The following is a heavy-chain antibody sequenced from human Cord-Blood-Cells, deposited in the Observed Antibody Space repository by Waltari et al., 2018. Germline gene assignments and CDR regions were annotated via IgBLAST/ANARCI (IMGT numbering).Heavy chain of an antibody. D-gene: IGHD1-26*01. CDR1: GGSFSGYY. CDR3: ATRYSGSYYAFDI. J-gene: IGHJ3*02. CDR2: TNQSGST. Sequence: QVQLQQWGAGLLKTSETLSFTCAVYGGSFSGYYWGWLRQPPGKVLEWIGETNQSGSTNYNPSLKSRDTISVATSKKQFALKLSSVTAADAAVYYCATRYSGSYYAFDIWGQGTMVTVSS. V-gene: IGHV4-34*01.